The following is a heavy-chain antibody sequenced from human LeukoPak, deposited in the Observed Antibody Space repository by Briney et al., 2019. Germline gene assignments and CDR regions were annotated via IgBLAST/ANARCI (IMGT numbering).Heavy chain of an antibody. Sequence: GGSLRLSCAASGFTFSNYWMSWVRQAPGKGLEWVANIKQDGSEKYYVDSVKGRFTISRDNAKNSLYLQMNSLRAEDTAVYYCARDRQLAYYWGQGTLVTVCS. CDR2: IKQDGSEK. V-gene: IGHV3-7*01. J-gene: IGHJ4*02. CDR1: GFTFSNYW. D-gene: IGHD6-13*01. CDR3: ARDRQLAYY.